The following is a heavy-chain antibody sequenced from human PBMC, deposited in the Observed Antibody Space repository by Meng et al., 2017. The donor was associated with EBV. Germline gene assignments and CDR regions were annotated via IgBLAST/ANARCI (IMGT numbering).Heavy chain of an antibody. CDR2: IYYSGST. D-gene: IGHD6-19*01. CDR3: ARDPVAVAGATYDFDI. CDR1: GGSISSSSYY. Sequence: QLQLKESGPGLVKPSATLCLTCTGSGGSISSSSYYWGWIRQPPGKGLEWIGSIYYSGSTYYNPSLKGRVTISVDTSKNQFSLKLSSVTAADTAVYYCARDPVAVAGATYDFDIWGQGTMVTVSS. J-gene: IGHJ3*02. V-gene: IGHV4-39*07.